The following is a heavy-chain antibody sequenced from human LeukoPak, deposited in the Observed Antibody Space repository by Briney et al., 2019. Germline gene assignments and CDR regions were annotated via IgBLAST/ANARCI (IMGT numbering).Heavy chain of an antibody. Sequence: GGPLRLSCAASGFTFSSYAMHWVRQAPGKGLEWVAVISYDGSNKYYADSVKGRFTISRGNSKNTLYLQMNSLRAEDTAVYYCAREGYCSGGSCRETNYYYYYMGVGGKGPTVTVSS. J-gene: IGHJ6*03. CDR1: GFTFSSYA. D-gene: IGHD2-15*01. CDR2: ISYDGSNK. CDR3: AREGYCSGGSCRETNYYYYYMGV. V-gene: IGHV3-30*01.